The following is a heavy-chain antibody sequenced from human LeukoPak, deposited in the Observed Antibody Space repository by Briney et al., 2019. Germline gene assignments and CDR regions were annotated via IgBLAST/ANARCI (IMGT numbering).Heavy chain of an antibody. V-gene: IGHV1-2*04. CDR1: GYTFTGYY. CDR2: INPNSGGT. Sequence: ASAKVSCKASGYTFTGYYMHWVRQAPGQGLEWMGWINPNSGGTNYAQKFQGWVTMTRDTSISTAYMELSRLRSDDTAVYYCARARSSYGYGELDYWGQGTLVTVSS. J-gene: IGHJ4*02. D-gene: IGHD5-18*01. CDR3: ARARSSYGYGELDY.